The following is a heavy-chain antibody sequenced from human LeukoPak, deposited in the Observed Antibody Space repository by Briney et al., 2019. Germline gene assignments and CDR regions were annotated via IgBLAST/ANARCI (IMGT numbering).Heavy chain of an antibody. V-gene: IGHV4-59*08. D-gene: IGHD3-22*01. CDR1: GGSISSYY. J-gene: IGHJ4*02. CDR3: AGGRYYYDSSGYY. CDR2: IYYSGST. Sequence: PSETLSLTCTVSGGSISSYYWSWIRQPPGKGLEWMGYIYYSGSTNYNPSLKSRVTISVDTSKNQFSLKLSSVTAADTAVYYCAGGRYYYDSSGYYWGQGTLVTVSS.